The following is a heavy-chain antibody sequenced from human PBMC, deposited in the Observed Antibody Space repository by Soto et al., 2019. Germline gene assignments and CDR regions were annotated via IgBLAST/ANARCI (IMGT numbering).Heavy chain of an antibody. CDR1: GFTFDDYI. CDR3: ARDHNWSFDY. V-gene: IGHV3-48*02. CDR2: IGRTRKYI. Sequence: GGSLRLSCAASGFTFDDYIMNWVRQAPGMGLEWVSYIGRTRKYIDYADSVKCRFTISRDGAKNSVFVQMNSLRDEDTAVYYCARDHNWSFDYWGQGIPVTVSS. J-gene: IGHJ4*02. D-gene: IGHD1-20*01.